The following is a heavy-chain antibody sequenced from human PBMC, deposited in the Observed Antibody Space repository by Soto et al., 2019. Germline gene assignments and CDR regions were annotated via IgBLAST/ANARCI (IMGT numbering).Heavy chain of an antibody. D-gene: IGHD3-16*01. Sequence: QLQLQESGPGLVKPSETLSLTCTVSGGSISSSSYYWGWIRQPPGKGLEWIGSIYYSGSTYYNPSLKSRVTISVDTSKNQFSLKLSSVTAADTAVYYCARHTSYWYFDLWGRGTLVTVSS. V-gene: IGHV4-39*01. CDR1: GGSISSSSYY. J-gene: IGHJ2*01. CDR2: IYYSGST. CDR3: ARHTSYWYFDL.